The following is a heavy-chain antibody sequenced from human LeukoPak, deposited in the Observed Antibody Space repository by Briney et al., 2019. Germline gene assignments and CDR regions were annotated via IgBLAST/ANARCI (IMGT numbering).Heavy chain of an antibody. Sequence: ASVNVSCKASGYTFTGYYMHWVRQAPGQGLEWMGWINPNSGGTNYAQKFQGWVTMTRDTSISTAYMELSRLRSDDTAVYYCARGGEVGATPFDYWGQGTLVTVSS. D-gene: IGHD1-26*01. CDR2: INPNSGGT. V-gene: IGHV1-2*04. CDR3: ARGGEVGATPFDY. J-gene: IGHJ4*02. CDR1: GYTFTGYY.